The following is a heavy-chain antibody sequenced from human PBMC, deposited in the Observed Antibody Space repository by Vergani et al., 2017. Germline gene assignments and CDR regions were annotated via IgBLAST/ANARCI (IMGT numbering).Heavy chain of an antibody. CDR2: IYYSGTA. D-gene: IGHD6-19*01. CDR1: GSSIRSSNYY. Sequence: QLQLQESGPGLVKPSATLSLTCSVSGSSIRSSNYYWGWIRQPPGKGMEWIASIYYSGTAYYNPSLKSRVTISVDTSKNQFSLKLSSVTAADTAVYFCARRSTVEWLVKLGWIDPWGQGILVIVSS. CDR3: ARRSTVEWLVKLGWIDP. J-gene: IGHJ5*02. V-gene: IGHV4-39*01.